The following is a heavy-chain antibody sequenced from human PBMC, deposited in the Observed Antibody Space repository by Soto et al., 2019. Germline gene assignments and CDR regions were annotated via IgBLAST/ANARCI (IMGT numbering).Heavy chain of an antibody. CDR3: ARTYYDTSGYKY. V-gene: IGHV3-20*04. D-gene: IGHD3-22*01. CDR2: INWNGGST. CDR1: GFTFDDYG. Sequence: PGGSLRLSCAASGFTFDDYGMSWVRQAPGKGLEWVSGINWNGGSTGYADSVKGRFTISRDSAKNSLYLQMNSLRAEDTALYYCARTYYDTSGYKYWGQGTLVTVSS. J-gene: IGHJ4*02.